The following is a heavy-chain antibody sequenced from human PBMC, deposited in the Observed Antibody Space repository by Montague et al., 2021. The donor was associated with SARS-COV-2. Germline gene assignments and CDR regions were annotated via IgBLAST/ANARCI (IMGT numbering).Heavy chain of an antibody. Sequence: SLRLSCAASGFTFRTYEMNWVRQAPGKGLEWVSYISSSGSTIYYADSAKGRFTISRDNAKNSLHLQMNSLRAEDTAVYYCARDGRFGELDYWGQGTLVTVST. V-gene: IGHV3-48*03. CDR1: GFTFRTYE. CDR2: ISSSGSTI. J-gene: IGHJ4*02. CDR3: ARDGRFGELDY. D-gene: IGHD3-10*01.